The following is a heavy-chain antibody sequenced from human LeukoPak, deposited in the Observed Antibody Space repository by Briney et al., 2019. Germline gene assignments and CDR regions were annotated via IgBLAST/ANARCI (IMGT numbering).Heavy chain of an antibody. CDR3: ASGIAAASDV. Sequence: PSETLSLTCAVYGGSFSGYYWSWIRQPPGKGLEWIGEINHSGSTNYNPSLKSRVTISVDTSKNQFSLKLSSVTAADTAVYYCASGIAAASDVWGQGTTVTVSS. V-gene: IGHV4-34*01. CDR1: GGSFSGYY. CDR2: INHSGST. D-gene: IGHD6-13*01. J-gene: IGHJ6*02.